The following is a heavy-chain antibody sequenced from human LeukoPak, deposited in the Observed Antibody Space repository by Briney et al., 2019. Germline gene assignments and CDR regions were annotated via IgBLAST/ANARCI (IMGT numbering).Heavy chain of an antibody. D-gene: IGHD3-22*01. Sequence: GGSLRLSCAASGFTFSSDAMSWVRQAPGKGLEWVSAISGSGGSTYYADSVKGRFTISRDNSKNTLYLQMNSLRAEDTAVYYCARDLGLHYYDSSGYSNWFDPWGQGTLVTVSS. V-gene: IGHV3-23*01. CDR1: GFTFSSDA. CDR2: ISGSGGST. CDR3: ARDLGLHYYDSSGYSNWFDP. J-gene: IGHJ5*02.